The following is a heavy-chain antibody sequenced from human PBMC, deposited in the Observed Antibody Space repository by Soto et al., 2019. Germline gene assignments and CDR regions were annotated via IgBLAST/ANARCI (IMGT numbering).Heavy chain of an antibody. J-gene: IGHJ3*02. D-gene: IGHD2-15*01. Sequence: ESGGGLVQPGGYLRLSCSASGFTFSSYAMSWVRQAPGKGLEWVSAIGGSGGSTYYADSVKGRFTISRDNSKNTLYLQMNSLRAEATAVYYCAKHGYCSGGSCYRGAFDIWGQGTMVTVSS. V-gene: IGHV3-23*01. CDR3: AKHGYCSGGSCYRGAFDI. CDR2: IGGSGGST. CDR1: GFTFSSYA.